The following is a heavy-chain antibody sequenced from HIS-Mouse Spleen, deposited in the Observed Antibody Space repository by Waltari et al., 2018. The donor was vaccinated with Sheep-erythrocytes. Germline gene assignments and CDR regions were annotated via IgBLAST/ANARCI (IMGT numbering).Heavy chain of an antibody. CDR3: ARITVDQLVDYYYYYGMDV. V-gene: IGHV2-26*01. CDR1: GFSLSNARMG. D-gene: IGHD6-13*01. CDR2: IFSNDEK. J-gene: IGHJ6*02. Sequence: QVTLKESGPVLVKPTETLTLTCTVSGFSLSNARMGVSWIRQPPGKALEWLAHIFSNDEKSYRPTLKSRLNISKDTSKSQGVLNMTNMDPVDTAKYYCARITVDQLVDYYYYYGMDVWGQGTTVTVSS.